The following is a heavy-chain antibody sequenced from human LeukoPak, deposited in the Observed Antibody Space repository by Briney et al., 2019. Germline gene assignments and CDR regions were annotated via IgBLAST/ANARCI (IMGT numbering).Heavy chain of an antibody. D-gene: IGHD6-13*01. J-gene: IGHJ4*02. CDR3: ARLGYSVSWTDC. Sequence: SETLSLTCTVSGGSISSTSHYWGWIRQPPGKGLEWIGCVYYSGSTYYNPSLKSRVTISVDTSKNQFSLRLSSVTATDMAVYFCARLGYSVSWTDCWGQGILVTVSS. CDR1: GGSISSTSHY. V-gene: IGHV4-39*01. CDR2: VYYSGST.